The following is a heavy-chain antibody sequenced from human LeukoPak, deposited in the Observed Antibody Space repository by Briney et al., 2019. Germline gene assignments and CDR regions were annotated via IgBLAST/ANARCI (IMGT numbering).Heavy chain of an antibody. CDR1: GFTVSSNY. V-gene: IGHV3-23*01. Sequence: GGSLRLSCAASGFTVSSNYMSWVRQAPGKGLEWVSAISGSGGSTYYADSVKGRFTISRDNSKNTLYLQMNGLRAEDTAVYYCAKDFRSWSTTVTTSDYWGQGTLVTVSS. D-gene: IGHD4-11*01. CDR2: ISGSGGST. CDR3: AKDFRSWSTTVTTSDY. J-gene: IGHJ4*02.